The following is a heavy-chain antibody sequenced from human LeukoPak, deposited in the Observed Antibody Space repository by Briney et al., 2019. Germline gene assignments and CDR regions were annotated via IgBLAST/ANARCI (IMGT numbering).Heavy chain of an antibody. Sequence: PGGSLGLSCAASGFTFSSYAMHWVRQAPGKGLEWVAVISYDGSNKYYADSVKGRFTISRDNSKNTLYLQMNSLRAEDTAVYYCARDPLGDSTYYFDYWGQGTLVTVSS. J-gene: IGHJ4*02. CDR3: ARDPLGDSTYYFDY. CDR2: ISYDGSNK. D-gene: IGHD2-21*01. CDR1: GFTFSSYA. V-gene: IGHV3-30*04.